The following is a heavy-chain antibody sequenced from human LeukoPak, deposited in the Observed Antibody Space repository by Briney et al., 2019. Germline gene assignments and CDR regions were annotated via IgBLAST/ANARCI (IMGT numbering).Heavy chain of an antibody. CDR1: GYTFTSYG. CDR3: ARGRDRGRYQQNWSDP. Sequence: ASVKVSCKASGYTFTSYGISWVRQAPGQGLEWMGWISAYNGNTNYAQKLQGRVTMTTDTSTSTAYMELRSLRSDDTAVYYCARGRDRGRYQQNWSDPWGQGTLVTVSS. D-gene: IGHD2-2*01. V-gene: IGHV1-18*01. CDR2: ISAYNGNT. J-gene: IGHJ5*02.